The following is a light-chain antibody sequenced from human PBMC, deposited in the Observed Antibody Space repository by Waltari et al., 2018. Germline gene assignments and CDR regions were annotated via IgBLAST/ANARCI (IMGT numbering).Light chain of an antibody. CDR1: QYITGSW. CDR2: AST. Sequence: EIVLTQSPGTLSLSPGEIFTRSCRASQYITGSWMTWHNQKPGQAPRLLLYASTTRAPGVHDRFSGSGSGTDFTITIRRLEPEDSAIYYCQQYDGSVVTFGGGTKVEIK. J-gene: IGKJ4*01. CDR3: QQYDGSVVT. V-gene: IGKV3-20*01.